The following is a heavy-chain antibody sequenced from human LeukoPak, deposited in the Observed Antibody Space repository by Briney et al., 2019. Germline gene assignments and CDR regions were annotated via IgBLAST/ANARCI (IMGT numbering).Heavy chain of an antibody. CDR1: GFTFTSSA. D-gene: IGHD1-26*01. CDR3: AAGSGSYGSEFDY. V-gene: IGHV1-58*02. Sequence: ASVKVSCKASGFTFTSSAMQWVRQARGQRLERIGWIVVGSGNTNYAQKFQERVTITRDMSTSTAYMELSSLRSEDTAVYYCAAGSGSYGSEFDYWGQGTLVTVSS. CDR2: IVVGSGNT. J-gene: IGHJ4*02.